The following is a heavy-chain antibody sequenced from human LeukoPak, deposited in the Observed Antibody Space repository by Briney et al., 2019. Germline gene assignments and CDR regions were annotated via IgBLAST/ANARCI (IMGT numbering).Heavy chain of an antibody. CDR2: INPSVGRT. CDR1: GYTFSSYY. D-gene: IGHD2-2*01. V-gene: IGHV1-46*01. CDR3: ARGQVVPAAPPYYYYYYYMDV. J-gene: IGHJ6*03. Sequence: ASVKVSCKASGYTFSSYYMHWVRQPPGQGLEWMGIINPSVGRTKYAQKFQGRVSMTRDMSTSTVYMELSSLRSEDTAVYSCARGQVVPAAPPYYYYYYYMDVWGKGTTVTVSS.